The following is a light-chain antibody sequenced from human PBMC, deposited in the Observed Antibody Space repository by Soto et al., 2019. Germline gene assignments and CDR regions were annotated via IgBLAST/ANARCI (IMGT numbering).Light chain of an antibody. CDR2: AAS. J-gene: IGKJ4*01. V-gene: IGKV1-17*01. CDR3: QQFKSYPLT. CDR1: QGIRND. Sequence: IHISQSPSSLSATVRDRVTMTCRASQGIRNDLGWYQQKPGKAPKLLIYAASTLQSGVPSRFSGSGSGTDFTLTISSLQPEDFATYYCQQFKSYPLTFGGGTKVDIK.